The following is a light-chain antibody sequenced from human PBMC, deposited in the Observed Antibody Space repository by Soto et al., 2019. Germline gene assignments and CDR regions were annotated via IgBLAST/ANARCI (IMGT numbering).Light chain of an antibody. CDR3: GTYDSSLRDGV. Sequence: QSVLTQPPSVSAAPGQKVTTSCSGSSSNIENYYVSWYQQLPGTAPKLLIYDNNKRPSGIPDRFSGSKSGTSATLDITGLQTGDEADYYCGTYDSSLRDGVFGTGTKVTVL. J-gene: IGLJ1*01. V-gene: IGLV1-51*01. CDR1: SSNIENYY. CDR2: DNN.